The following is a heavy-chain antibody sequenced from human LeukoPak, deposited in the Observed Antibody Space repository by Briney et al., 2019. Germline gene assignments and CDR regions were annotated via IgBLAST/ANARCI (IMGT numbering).Heavy chain of an antibody. J-gene: IGHJ5*02. CDR3: ARGRIGYCSGGSCYWFDP. V-gene: IGHV1-8*01. Sequence: GASVKVSCKASGYTFTSYDINWVRQATGQGLEWRGWMNPNSGNTGYAQKFQGRVTMTRNTSISTAYMELSSLRSEDTAVYYCARGRIGYCSGGSCYWFDPWGQGTLVTVSS. D-gene: IGHD2-15*01. CDR1: GYTFTSYD. CDR2: MNPNSGNT.